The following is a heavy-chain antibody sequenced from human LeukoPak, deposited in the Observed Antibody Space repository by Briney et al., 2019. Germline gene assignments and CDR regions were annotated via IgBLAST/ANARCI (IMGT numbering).Heavy chain of an antibody. D-gene: IGHD3-22*01. J-gene: IGHJ4*02. CDR3: AKDYLVTYYYDSSGRIFDY. V-gene: IGHV3-23*01. CDR2: ISGSGGST. Sequence: GGSLRLSCAASGFTFSSYAMSWVRQAPGKGLEWVSAISGSGGSTYYADSVKGRFTISRDNSKNTLYLQMNSLRAEDTAVYYCAKDYLVTYYYDSSGRIFDYWGQGTLVTVSS. CDR1: GFTFSSYA.